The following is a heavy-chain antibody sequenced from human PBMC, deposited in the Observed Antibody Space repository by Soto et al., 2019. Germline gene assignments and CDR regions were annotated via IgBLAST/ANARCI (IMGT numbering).Heavy chain of an antibody. Sequence: EVQLVESGGGLVKPGGSLRLSCAASGFTFSSYSMNWVRQAPGKGLEWVSSISSSSSYIYYADSVKGRFTISRDNAKNSLYLQMNSLRAEDTAVYYCARSGYCSGGSCYWSDYYYYGMDVWGQGTTVTVSS. CDR2: ISSSSSYI. CDR1: GFTFSSYS. CDR3: ARSGYCSGGSCYWSDYYYYGMDV. J-gene: IGHJ6*02. D-gene: IGHD2-15*01. V-gene: IGHV3-21*01.